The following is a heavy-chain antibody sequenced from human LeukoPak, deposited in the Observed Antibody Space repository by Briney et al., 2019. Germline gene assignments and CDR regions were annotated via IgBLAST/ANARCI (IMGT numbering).Heavy chain of an antibody. Sequence: GGSLRLSCAASGFTFDDYAMHWVRQAPGKGLEWVSGISWNSGSIGYADSVKGRFTISRDNAKNSLYLQMNSLRAEDMPLYYCAKDSSGSYYGPGRFFDYWGQGTLVTVSS. CDR1: GFTFDDYA. D-gene: IGHD1-26*01. CDR2: ISWNSGSI. CDR3: AKDSSGSYYGPGRFFDY. V-gene: IGHV3-9*03. J-gene: IGHJ4*02.